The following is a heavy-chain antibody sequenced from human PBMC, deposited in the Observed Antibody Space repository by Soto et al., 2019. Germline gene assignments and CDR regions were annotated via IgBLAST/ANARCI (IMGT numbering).Heavy chain of an antibody. CDR2: IYYSGST. J-gene: IGHJ6*02. CDR1: GSSIISGGYC. V-gene: IGHV4-31*03. Sequence: SETLSLTCTVSGSSIISGGYCFICIRQHPWKGLEWIGYIYYSGSTYYNPSLKSRVTISVDTSKNQFSLKLSSVTAADTAVYYCARDVLRYFDWPRGGMDVWGQGTTVTVSS. D-gene: IGHD3-9*01. CDR3: ARDVLRYFDWPRGGMDV.